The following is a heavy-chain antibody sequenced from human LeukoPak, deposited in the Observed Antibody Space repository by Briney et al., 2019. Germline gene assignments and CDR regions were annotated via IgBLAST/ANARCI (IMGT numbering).Heavy chain of an antibody. CDR1: GFTFSSYW. D-gene: IGHD2-15*01. V-gene: IGHV3-7*01. CDR2: IKQDGSEK. Sequence: GGSLRLSCAASGFTFSSYWMTWVRQAPGKGLEWVANIKQDGSEKYYVDSVKGRFTISRDNAKNSLYLQMNSLRAEDTAVYYCARHRSGGSQDDAFDIWGQGTMVTVSS. CDR3: ARHRSGGSQDDAFDI. J-gene: IGHJ3*02.